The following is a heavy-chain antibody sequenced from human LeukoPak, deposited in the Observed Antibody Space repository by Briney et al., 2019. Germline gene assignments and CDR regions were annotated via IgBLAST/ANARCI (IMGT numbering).Heavy chain of an antibody. CDR1: GFSFNDYD. D-gene: IGHD1-26*01. CDR3: ARGVGRVGSNFDF. V-gene: IGHV3-48*01. CDR2: ISASSSAI. Sequence: GGSLRLSCAASGFSFNDYDMHWVRQGTGKGLEWVSYISASSSAIFYGDSVKGRFTISRDNAKNSLFLQMDNLRAEDTAVYYCARGVGRVGSNFDFWGQGTLVTVSS. J-gene: IGHJ4*02.